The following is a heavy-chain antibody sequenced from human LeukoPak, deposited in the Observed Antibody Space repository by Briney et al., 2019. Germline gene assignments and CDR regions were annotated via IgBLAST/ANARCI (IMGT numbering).Heavy chain of an antibody. CDR3: ARDLLEWYFDY. Sequence: GGSLRLSCAASGLTVSSIYMSWVRQTPGKGLEWVSVIYNGGSTYYADSVKGRFTISRYNSKNTLYLQMNSLRAEDTAVYYCARDLLEWYFDYWGQGTLVTVSS. CDR2: IYNGGST. V-gene: IGHV3-66*01. J-gene: IGHJ4*02. D-gene: IGHD3-3*01. CDR1: GLTVSSIY.